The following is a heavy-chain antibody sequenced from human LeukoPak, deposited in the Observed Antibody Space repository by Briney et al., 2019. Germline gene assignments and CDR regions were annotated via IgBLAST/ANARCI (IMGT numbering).Heavy chain of an antibody. J-gene: IGHJ4*02. CDR2: ITYDGYYK. D-gene: IGHD5-18*01. CDR1: GFTFTSYG. Sequence: GTSLRLSCAASGFTFTSYGMHWVRQSPGKGLEWVALITYDGYYKYYSDSVKGRFTISSDTSKNTLYLQMNSLRAEDTAVYYCAREGNTAMVEVYFDYWGQGTLVTVSS. CDR3: AREGNTAMVEVYFDY. V-gene: IGHV3-30*03.